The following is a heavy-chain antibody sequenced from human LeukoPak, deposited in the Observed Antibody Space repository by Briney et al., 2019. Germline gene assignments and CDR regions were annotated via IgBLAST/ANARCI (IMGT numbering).Heavy chain of an antibody. J-gene: IGHJ3*02. V-gene: IGHV3-23*01. CDR1: GFTFSSYA. CDR2: ISGSGGST. CDR3: AKGEGVTYYDFWSGPDAFDI. Sequence: GGSLRLSCAASGFTFSSYAMSWVRQAPGKGLEWVSAISGSGGSTYYADSVKGRFTISRDNSKNTLYLQMNSLRAEDTAVYYCAKGEGVTYYDFWSGPDAFDIWGQGTMVTVSS. D-gene: IGHD3-3*01.